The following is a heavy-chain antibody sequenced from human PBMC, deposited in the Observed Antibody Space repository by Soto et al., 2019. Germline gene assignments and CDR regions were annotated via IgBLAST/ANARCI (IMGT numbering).Heavy chain of an antibody. J-gene: IGHJ4*02. V-gene: IGHV3-30*18. Sequence: QMQLVESGGGVVQPGRSLRLSCVASGFTFRGYAMHWVRQTPEKGLEWVAVISYDGSDQNYQQSVKGRFNISRDNPKNTLFLQRTSLRPENPAVYYCAQDVGDQGHFDSWGQGALVTVSS. D-gene: IGHD1-26*01. CDR3: AQDVGDQGHFDS. CDR1: GFTFRGYA. CDR2: ISYDGSDQ.